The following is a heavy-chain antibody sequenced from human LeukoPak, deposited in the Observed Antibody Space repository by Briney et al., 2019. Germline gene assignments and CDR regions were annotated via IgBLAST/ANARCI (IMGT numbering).Heavy chain of an antibody. CDR1: GFTFSSYW. CDR3: ARDLDIVATIHFDY. V-gene: IGHV3-7*01. Sequence: PGGSLRLSRAASGFTFSSYWMSWVRQAPGKGLGWVANIKQDGSEKYYVDSVKGRFTISRDNSKNTLYLQMNSLRAEDTAVYYCARDLDIVATIHFDYWGQGTLVTVSS. D-gene: IGHD5-12*01. CDR2: IKQDGSEK. J-gene: IGHJ4*02.